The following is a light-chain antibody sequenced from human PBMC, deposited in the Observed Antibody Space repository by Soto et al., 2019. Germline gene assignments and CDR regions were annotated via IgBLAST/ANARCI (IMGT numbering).Light chain of an antibody. CDR1: QSVSSSY. Sequence: EVVLTQSPATLSLSPGERATLSCRASQSVSSSYLAWYQQKPGQAPRLLIYDASSRATGIPDRFSGSGSGTGLAFTISSMRPEPLAVYYYQQYQTAMSAYTFGQGTKVEIK. J-gene: IGKJ2*01. CDR3: QQYQTAMSAYT. V-gene: IGKV3-20*01. CDR2: DAS.